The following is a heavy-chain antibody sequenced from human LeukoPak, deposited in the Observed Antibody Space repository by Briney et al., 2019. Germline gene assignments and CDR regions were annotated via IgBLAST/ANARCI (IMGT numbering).Heavy chain of an antibody. J-gene: IGHJ4*02. CDR2: ASYNGNT. D-gene: IGHD1-1*01. CDR3: ARDKAQTGISEFDS. Sequence: SETLSLTCTVSGGPISHHYWNWIRQPPGKGLEWIGEASYNGNTNYNPSLKGRVTISLDPSNDQFSLRLSSVTAADTAVYFCARDKAQTGISEFDSWGQGTLVTVSS. V-gene: IGHV4-59*11. CDR1: GGPISHHY.